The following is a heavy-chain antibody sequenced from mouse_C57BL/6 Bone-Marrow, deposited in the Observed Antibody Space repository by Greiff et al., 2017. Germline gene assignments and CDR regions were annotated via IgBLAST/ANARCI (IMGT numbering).Heavy chain of an antibody. CDR3: ARTRWFPGFAY. J-gene: IGHJ3*01. V-gene: IGHV1-82*01. D-gene: IGHD2-3*01. Sequence: QVQLKESGPELVQPGASVKISCKASGYAFSSSWMNWVKQRPGKGLEWIGRIYHGDGDTNYNGKLKGQATLTADKSSSTPYLQLISLTSEDSGVYFCARTRWFPGFAYWGQGTLVTVAA. CDR2: IYHGDGDT. CDR1: GYAFSSSW.